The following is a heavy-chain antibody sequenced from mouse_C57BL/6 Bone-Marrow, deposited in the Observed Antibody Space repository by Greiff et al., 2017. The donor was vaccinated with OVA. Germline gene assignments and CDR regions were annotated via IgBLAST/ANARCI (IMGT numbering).Heavy chain of an antibody. D-gene: IGHD1-1*01. Sequence: QVQLQQPGAELVKPGASVKVSCKASGYTFTSYWMHWVKQRPGQGLEWIGRIHPSDSDTNYNQKFKGKATLTVDKSSSTAYMQLSSLTSEDSAVEYCAIGTTVGYFDVWGTGTTVTVSA. J-gene: IGHJ1*03. V-gene: IGHV1-74*01. CDR1: GYTFTSYW. CDR3: AIGTTVGYFDV. CDR2: IHPSDSDT.